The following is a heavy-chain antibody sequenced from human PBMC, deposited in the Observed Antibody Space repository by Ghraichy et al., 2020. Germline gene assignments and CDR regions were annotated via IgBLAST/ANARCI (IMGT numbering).Heavy chain of an antibody. CDR1: GGSISSSSYY. CDR2: IYYSGST. V-gene: IGHV4-39*01. CDR3: VLAASGYFDY. Sequence: SETLSLTCTVSGGSISSSSYYWGWIRQPPGKGWEWIGSIYYSGSTYYNPSLKSRVTISVDTSKNQFSLKLSSVTAADTAVYYCVLAASGYFDYWVQGTLVSVPS. J-gene: IGHJ4*02. D-gene: IGHD6-25*01.